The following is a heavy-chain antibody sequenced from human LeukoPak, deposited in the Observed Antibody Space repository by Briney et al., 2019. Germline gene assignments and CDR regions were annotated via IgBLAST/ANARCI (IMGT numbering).Heavy chain of an antibody. D-gene: IGHD3-22*01. Sequence: GGALRLSCAASGFTFSSYWMSWVRLAPGKGLEWVANIKQDGSEKYYVDSVKGRFTISRDNAKNSLYLQMNSLRAEDTAVYYCAREDSSGYYNWFDPWGQGTLVTVSS. CDR1: GFTFSSYW. CDR2: IKQDGSEK. J-gene: IGHJ5*02. V-gene: IGHV3-7*01. CDR3: AREDSSGYYNWFDP.